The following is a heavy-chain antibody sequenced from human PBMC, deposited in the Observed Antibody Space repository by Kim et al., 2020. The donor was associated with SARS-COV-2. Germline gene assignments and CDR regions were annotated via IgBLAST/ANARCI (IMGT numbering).Heavy chain of an antibody. CDR3: ARGGSSGLYAFDI. J-gene: IGHJ3*02. V-gene: IGHV4-31*02. Sequence: NPRSQRRVTISVETSKNQFSLKLSSGTAADTAVYYCARGGSSGLYAFDIWGQGTMVTVSS. D-gene: IGHD6-19*01.